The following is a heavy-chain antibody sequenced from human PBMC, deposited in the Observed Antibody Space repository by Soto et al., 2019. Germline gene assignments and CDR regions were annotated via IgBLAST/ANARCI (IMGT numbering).Heavy chain of an antibody. CDR2: IFSNDEK. D-gene: IGHD3-10*01. CDR3: ARVELRAYAMDV. CDR1: GFSLSNVRMG. V-gene: IGHV2-26*01. Sequence: QVALKESGPVLVKPTETLTLTCTVSGFSLSNVRMGVSWIRQPPGRALEWLAHIFSNDEKSYSTSLQSRPTISKHTSKSHVVLTMTNMDPVDTSTYYCARVELRAYAMDVWGQGTTVTVSS. J-gene: IGHJ6*02.